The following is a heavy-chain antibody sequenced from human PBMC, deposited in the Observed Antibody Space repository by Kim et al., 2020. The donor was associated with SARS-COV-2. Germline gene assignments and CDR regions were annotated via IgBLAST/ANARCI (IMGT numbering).Heavy chain of an antibody. V-gene: IGHV3-53*01. CDR2: IYSGGST. CDR3: ASVAPDTANDY. J-gene: IGHJ4*02. Sequence: GGSLRLSCAASGFTVSSNYMSWVRQAPGKGLEGVSVIYSGGSTYYADSVKGRFTISRDNSKNTLYLQMNSLRAEDTAVYYCASVAPDTANDYWGQGTLVTVSS. D-gene: IGHD5-18*01. CDR1: GFTVSSNY.